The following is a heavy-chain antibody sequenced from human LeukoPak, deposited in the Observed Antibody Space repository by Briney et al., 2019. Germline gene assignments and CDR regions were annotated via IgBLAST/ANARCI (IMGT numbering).Heavy chain of an antibody. J-gene: IGHJ4*02. CDR1: GGTFSSYA. D-gene: IGHD5-12*01. V-gene: IGHV1-69*04. Sequence: ASVKVSCKASGGTFSSYAISWVRQAPGQGLEWMGRIIPILGIANYAQKFQGRVTITADKSTSTAYMELSSLRSEDTAVYYCARDQNIVATPFDYWGQGTLVTVSS. CDR3: ARDQNIVATPFDY. CDR2: IIPILGIA.